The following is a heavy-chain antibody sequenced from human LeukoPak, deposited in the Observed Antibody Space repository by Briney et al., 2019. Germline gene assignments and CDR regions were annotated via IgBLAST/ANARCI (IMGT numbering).Heavy chain of an antibody. CDR2: ISYDGSNK. CDR3: AKDLPPYIVVVVAATIDY. CDR1: GFTSSSYG. Sequence: GGSLRLSCAASGFTSSSYGMHWVRQAPGKGLEWVAVISYDGSNKYYADSVKGRFTISRDNSKNTLYLQMNSLRAEDTAVYYCAKDLPPYIVVVVAATIDYWGQGTLVTVSS. J-gene: IGHJ4*02. V-gene: IGHV3-30*18. D-gene: IGHD2-15*01.